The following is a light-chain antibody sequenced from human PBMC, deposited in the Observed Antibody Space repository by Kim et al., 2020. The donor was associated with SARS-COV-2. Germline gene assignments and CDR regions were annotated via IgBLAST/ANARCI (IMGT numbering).Light chain of an antibody. CDR2: LNSDGSH. CDR1: RGHSSSA. CDR3: QNWGTGLRV. Sequence: SVKLLLPRRRGHSSSAIGWHQQYPEKGPRYLMTLNSDGSHRKGDVTPDRFSCASAGAERYRTISSLQSEDEADYCCQNWGTGLRVFGGGTQLTVL. V-gene: IGLV4-69*01. J-gene: IGLJ3*02.